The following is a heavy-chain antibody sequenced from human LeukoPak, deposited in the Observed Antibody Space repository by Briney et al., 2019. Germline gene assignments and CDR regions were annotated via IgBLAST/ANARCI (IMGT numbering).Heavy chain of an antibody. CDR1: GGSIISYY. J-gene: IGHJ4*02. V-gene: IGHV4-59*08. CDR3: ARSDVLTAYAMAL. D-gene: IGHD3-9*01. CDR2: MYYSRAT. Sequence: SETLSLTCTVSGGSIISYYWSWIRQPPGKGLEWIGYMYYSRATNYNPSLKSRVTMSVDTSMTHFSLQLSSVTVADTAVYYCARSDVLTAYAMALWGQGTLVLVSS.